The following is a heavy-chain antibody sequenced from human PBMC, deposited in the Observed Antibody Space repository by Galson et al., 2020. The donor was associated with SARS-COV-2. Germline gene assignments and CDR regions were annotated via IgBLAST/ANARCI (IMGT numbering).Heavy chain of an antibody. D-gene: IGHD1-20*01. V-gene: IGHV4-4*02. CDR1: GDSINSNYW. Sequence: SETLSLTCAVSGDSINSNYWRNWVRQPPGKGLEWIGKIYHRGNSNQNPSLESRVTISIDESRNQFSLKLNSVTATDTAVYYCSRSDTWQRYLPFDLWGQGTLVTVSS. J-gene: IGHJ4*02. CDR2: IYHRGNS. CDR3: SRSDTWQRYLPFDL.